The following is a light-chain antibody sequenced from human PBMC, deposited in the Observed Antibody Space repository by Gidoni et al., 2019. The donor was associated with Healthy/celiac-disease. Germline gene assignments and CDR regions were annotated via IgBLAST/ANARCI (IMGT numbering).Light chain of an antibody. V-gene: IGKV1-9*01. CDR1: QGISSY. CDR3: QQLNSYPRT. J-gene: IGKJ1*01. Sequence: IQFTQSPSFLSASVGDRVTITCRASQGISSYLDWYQQKPGKAPKLLIYAASNLQSGVPSRFSGSGSGTEFTLTISSLQPEDFATYYCQQLNSYPRTFGQGTKVEIK. CDR2: AAS.